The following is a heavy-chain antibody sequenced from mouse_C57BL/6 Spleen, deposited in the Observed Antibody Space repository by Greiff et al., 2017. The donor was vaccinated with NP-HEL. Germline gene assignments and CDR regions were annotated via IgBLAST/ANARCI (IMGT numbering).Heavy chain of an antibody. CDR2: FSSGSSTI. Sequence: EVKLVESGGGLVKPGGSLQLSCAASGFTFSDYGMHWFRQAPEKGLEWVAYFSSGSSTIYYADTVKCPFTISRDNAKNTLFLQMTSLWSEDTAMYYCARKVANWAYYFDYWGQGTTLTVSS. CDR3: ARKVANWAYYFDY. D-gene: IGHD4-1*01. V-gene: IGHV5-17*01. CDR1: GFTFSDYG. J-gene: IGHJ2*01.